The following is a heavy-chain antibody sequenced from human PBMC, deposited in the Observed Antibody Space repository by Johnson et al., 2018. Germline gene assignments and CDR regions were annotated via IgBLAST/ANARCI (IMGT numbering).Heavy chain of an antibody. Sequence: VQLVESGGGLVQXGGSXRLXCAASGFTFSSFAMTWVRQAPGKGLEWVSTISNGGGSTDYADPVKGRFTISRDNSKGTLYLQMSSLRAEDTAVYYCAKPLSFDFWSGYQHWGQGTLVTVSS. J-gene: IGHJ1*01. D-gene: IGHD3-3*01. V-gene: IGHV3-23*04. CDR1: GFTFSSFA. CDR3: AKPLSFDFWSGYQH. CDR2: ISNGGGST.